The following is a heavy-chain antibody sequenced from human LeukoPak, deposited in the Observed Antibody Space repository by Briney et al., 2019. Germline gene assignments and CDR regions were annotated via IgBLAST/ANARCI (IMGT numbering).Heavy chain of an antibody. D-gene: IGHD4-17*01. CDR3: GRQLHYGDYAAFDI. Sequence: SETLSLTCTVSGGSISSYYWSWIRQPPGKGLEWIGYIYYSGSTNYNPSLKSRVTISVDTSKNQFSLKLSSVTAADTAVYYCGRQLHYGDYAAFDIWGQGTMVTVSS. CDR1: GGSISSYY. J-gene: IGHJ3*02. V-gene: IGHV4-59*08. CDR2: IYYSGST.